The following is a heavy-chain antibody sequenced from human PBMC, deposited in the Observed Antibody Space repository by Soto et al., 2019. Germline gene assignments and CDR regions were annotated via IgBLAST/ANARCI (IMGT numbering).Heavy chain of an antibody. Sequence: QVQLVQSGAEVKKPGASVKVSCKASGYTFTSYYMHWVRQAPGQGLEWMGIINPSGGSTSYAQKFQCRVTRTRDTSTITVYMELSSLRSEDTAVYYCARDRISVAAPRFDSWGQGTLVTVSS. CDR1: GYTFTSYY. J-gene: IGHJ4*02. D-gene: IGHD6-19*01. CDR2: INPSGGST. CDR3: ARDRISVAAPRFDS. V-gene: IGHV1-46*01.